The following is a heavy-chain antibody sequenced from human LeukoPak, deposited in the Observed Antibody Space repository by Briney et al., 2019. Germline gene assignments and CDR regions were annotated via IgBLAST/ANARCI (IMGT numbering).Heavy chain of an antibody. V-gene: IGHV5-51*01. CDR3: ARVFSSSPNDAFDI. CDR2: IYPGDSDT. CDR1: GYSFTSYW. D-gene: IGHD6-6*01. J-gene: IGHJ3*02. Sequence: HGESLKISCEGSGYSFTSYWIGWVRQMPGKGLEWVGIIYPGDSDTRYSPSFQGQVTISADKSITTAYLQWSSLKASDTAIYYCARVFSSSPNDAFDIWGQGTMVTVSS.